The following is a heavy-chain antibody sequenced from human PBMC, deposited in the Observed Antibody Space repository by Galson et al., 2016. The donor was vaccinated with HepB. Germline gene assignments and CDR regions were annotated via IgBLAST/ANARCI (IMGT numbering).Heavy chain of an antibody. D-gene: IGHD3-10*01. V-gene: IGHV3-23*01. J-gene: IGHJ4*02. Sequence: SLRLSCAASGFTFSSSGMSWFRQAPGKGLEWVSTISGTATGTYYADSVKGRFTISRDNSKNILYLQINSLRAEDTAVYYCAKYWAHSGSDYGYFDYWGQGTLVTVSS. CDR2: ISGTATGT. CDR1: GFTFSSSG. CDR3: AKYWAHSGSDYGYFDY.